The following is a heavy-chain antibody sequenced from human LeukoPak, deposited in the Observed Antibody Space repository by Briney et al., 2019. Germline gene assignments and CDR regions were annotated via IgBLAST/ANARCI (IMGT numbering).Heavy chain of an antibody. Sequence: SVTLSLICTLSGGLMSCYYWRWMRQPAGKGLEWIGRIYTSGSTNYNPSLKSRVTMSVDTSKNQFSLKLSSVTAADTAVYYCARAGVQYYDFWSGYYTTDYWGQGTLVTVSS. CDR1: GGLMSCYY. D-gene: IGHD3-3*01. V-gene: IGHV4-4*07. CDR3: ARAGVQYYDFWSGYYTTDY. CDR2: IYTSGST. J-gene: IGHJ4*02.